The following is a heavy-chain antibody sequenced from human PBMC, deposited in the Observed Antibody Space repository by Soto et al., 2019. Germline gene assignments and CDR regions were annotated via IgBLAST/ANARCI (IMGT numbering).Heavy chain of an antibody. V-gene: IGHV3-66*01. CDR1: GFTVSSNY. D-gene: IGHD5-12*01. J-gene: IGHJ4*02. CDR2: IYSGGST. CDR3: ARDRGALEDSGYDPPGEYFDY. Sequence: EVQLVESGGGLVQPGGSLRLSCAASGFTVSSNYMSWVRQAPGKGLEWVAVIYSGGSTYYADSVKGRFTISRDNSKNTLYLQMNSLRAEDTAVYYCARDRGALEDSGYDPPGEYFDYWGQGTLVTVSS.